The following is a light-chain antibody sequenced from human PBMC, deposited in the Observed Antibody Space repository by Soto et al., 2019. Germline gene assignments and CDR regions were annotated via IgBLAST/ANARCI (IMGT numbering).Light chain of an antibody. CDR3: AQYGSSPRT. J-gene: IGKJ1*01. CDR1: QTVVSSY. Sequence: EIVLTQSPGILSLSPGERATLSCRASQTVVSSYLAWYQQKPGQTPRLLIYGISTRAAGIADRFSGSGSGTDFTLTISRLEPEDFAVYYCAQYGSSPRTFGQGTKVDIK. CDR2: GIS. V-gene: IGKV3-20*01.